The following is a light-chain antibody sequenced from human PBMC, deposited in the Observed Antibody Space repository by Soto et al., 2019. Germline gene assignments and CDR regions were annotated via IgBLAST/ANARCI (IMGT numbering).Light chain of an antibody. V-gene: IGLV2-23*03. CDR2: EGS. Sequence: QSALTQPASVSGSPGQSITISCTGTSSDVGNYNLVSWYQQHLGKDPKLMIYEGSKRPSGVSDRFSGSKSVNTASLTISGLDAEDEADYYCCSYAGSTTFRVLFGGGTKLTVL. J-gene: IGLJ2*01. CDR1: SSDVGNYNL. CDR3: CSYAGSTTFRVL.